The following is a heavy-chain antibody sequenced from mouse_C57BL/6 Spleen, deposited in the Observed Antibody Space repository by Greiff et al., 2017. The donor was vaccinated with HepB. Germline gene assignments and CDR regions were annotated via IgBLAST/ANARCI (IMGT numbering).Heavy chain of an antibody. Sequence: QVQLQQPGAELVRPGSSVKLSCKASGYTFTSYWMHWVKQRPIQGLEWIGNIDPSDSETHYNQKFKDKATLTVDKSSSTAYMQLSSLTSEDSAVYYCARKGRDNYFDYWGQGTTLTVAS. V-gene: IGHV1-52*01. J-gene: IGHJ2*01. D-gene: IGHD3-3*01. CDR3: ARKGRDNYFDY. CDR1: GYTFTSYW. CDR2: IDPSDSET.